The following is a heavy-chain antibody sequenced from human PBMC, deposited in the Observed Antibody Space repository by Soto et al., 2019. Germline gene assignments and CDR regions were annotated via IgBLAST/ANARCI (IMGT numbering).Heavy chain of an antibody. J-gene: IGHJ3*02. Sequence: GGSLRLSCAASGFTFSASAMHWVRQASGKGLEWVGRIRRRANGYEKGYTASVKGRFTISRDDSKNTAYLQMNSLQTEDTAVYYCARPYSAYGSYAFDIWGQGTMVTVSS. CDR1: GFTFSASA. CDR2: IRRRANGYEK. V-gene: IGHV3-73*01. CDR3: ARPYSAYGSYAFDI. D-gene: IGHD5-12*01.